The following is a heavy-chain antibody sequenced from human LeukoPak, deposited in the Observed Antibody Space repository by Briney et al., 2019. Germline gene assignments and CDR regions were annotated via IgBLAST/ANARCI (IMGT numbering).Heavy chain of an antibody. CDR2: IYHRGNT. CDR3: ARAPPGGATVDY. D-gene: IGHD1-26*01. V-gene: IGHV4-4*02. J-gene: IGHJ4*02. CDR1: GGSISSSKW. Sequence: PSGTLSLTCAVSGGSISSSKWWSWVRQPPGKGLEWIGEIYHRGNTNNNPSLKSRVTMSIDRSKNQFSLKLSSVTAADTAVYYCARAPPGGATVDYWGQGTLVTVSS.